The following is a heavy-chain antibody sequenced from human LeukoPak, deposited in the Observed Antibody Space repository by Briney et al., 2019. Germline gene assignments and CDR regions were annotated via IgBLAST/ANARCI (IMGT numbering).Heavy chain of an antibody. V-gene: IGHV3-23*01. CDR2: ISGNGVET. CDR3: AKVGLGSGGYNSHYYMDV. Sequence: PGGSHRLSCAASGFSFSNNGMRWARQAPGKGLEWVSAISGNGVETYYADSVKGRFTISRDNSKNTLYLQMNSLRAEDTAVYYCAKVGLGSGGYNSHYYMDVWGKGTTVTVSS. J-gene: IGHJ6*03. CDR1: GFSFSNNG. D-gene: IGHD3-10*01.